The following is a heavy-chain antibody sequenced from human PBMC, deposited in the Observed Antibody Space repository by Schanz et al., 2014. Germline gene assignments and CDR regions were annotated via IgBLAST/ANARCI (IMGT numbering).Heavy chain of an antibody. CDR1: GFTFSTYA. CDR2: INTGGDST. V-gene: IGHV3-23*01. CDR3: ARGGPAYYFDD. J-gene: IGHJ4*02. Sequence: EVKLLESGGTLVRPGGSLRLSCAASGFTFSTYAMAWVRQAPGKGLEWVSSINTGGDSTYYADSVKGRFTISRDNSKNTVYIQMNSLRAEDTAVYYCARGGPAYYFDDWGQGTLVTVSS.